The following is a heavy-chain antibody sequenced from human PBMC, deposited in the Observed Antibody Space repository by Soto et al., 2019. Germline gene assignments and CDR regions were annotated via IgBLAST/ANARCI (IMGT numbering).Heavy chain of an antibody. Sequence: EVQLVESGGGLVRPGGSLRLSCAASGFTFNTYGMDWVRQAPGKGLEWLSYISSSGSAQFYADSVQGRFTISRDNAKNSLYLQMNSLRAEDTAVYYCARELAVAGYDYWGQGTLATVSS. J-gene: IGHJ4*02. V-gene: IGHV3-48*01. D-gene: IGHD6-19*01. CDR2: ISSSGSAQ. CDR3: ARELAVAGYDY. CDR1: GFTFNTYG.